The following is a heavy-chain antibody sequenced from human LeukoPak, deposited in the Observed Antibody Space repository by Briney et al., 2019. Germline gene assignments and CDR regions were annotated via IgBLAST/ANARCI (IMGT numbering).Heavy chain of an antibody. J-gene: IGHJ4*02. CDR2: ISAYNGNT. CDR3: ARDGGARSSGYSRRDY. D-gene: IGHD3-22*01. V-gene: IGHV1-18*04. CDR1: GYTFTRYG. Sequence: ASVKVSCKASGYTFTRYGISWVRQAPGQGLEWMGWISAYNGNTNYAQKLQGRVTMTTDTSTSTAYMELRSLRSDDTAVYYSARDGGARSSGYSRRDYWGQGTLVSVSS.